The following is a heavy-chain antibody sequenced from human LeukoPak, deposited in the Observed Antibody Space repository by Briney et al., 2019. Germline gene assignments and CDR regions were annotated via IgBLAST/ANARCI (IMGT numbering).Heavy chain of an antibody. CDR3: ARLDAAAGRYLQFFY. V-gene: IGHV4-59*08. D-gene: IGHD5-24*01. Sequence: SETLSLTCAVSGGSISNYYWSWIRQSPEKGLEWIGYIHDSGSTNYNPSLKSRVTISVDTSKNQFSLKLSSVTAADTAVYYCARLDAAAGRYLQFFYWGQGTLVTVSS. J-gene: IGHJ4*02. CDR2: IHDSGST. CDR1: GGSISNYY.